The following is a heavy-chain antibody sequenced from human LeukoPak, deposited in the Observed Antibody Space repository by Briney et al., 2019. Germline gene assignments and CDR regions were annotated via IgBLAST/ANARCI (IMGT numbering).Heavy chain of an antibody. J-gene: IGHJ3*02. CDR3: ARDSVVTMVRGVPSDAFDI. Sequence: ASVKVSCKASGYTFTSYYMHWVRQAPGQWLEWMGLINPSGGSTSYAQKFHGRVTMTRDTSTSTVYMELSSLRSEDTAVYYCARDSVVTMVRGVPSDAFDIWGQGTMVTVSS. CDR2: INPSGGST. CDR1: GYTFTSYY. D-gene: IGHD3-10*01. V-gene: IGHV1-46*01.